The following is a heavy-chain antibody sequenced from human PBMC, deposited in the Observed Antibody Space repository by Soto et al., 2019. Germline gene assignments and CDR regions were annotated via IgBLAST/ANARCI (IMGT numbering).Heavy chain of an antibody. Sequence: QVQLQESGPGLVKPSGTLSLTCAVSGDSIRSNNWWSWVRQPPGKGLEWIGEIYHTGTTNYNPSLKSRVTISVDKSTHQFSRTLTSVTAADTAVYYCARGIRSRYYDSSGYWTFDYWGQGTLVTVSS. CDR2: IYHTGTT. V-gene: IGHV4-4*02. CDR1: GDSIRSNNW. J-gene: IGHJ4*02. D-gene: IGHD3-22*01. CDR3: ARGIRSRYYDSSGYWTFDY.